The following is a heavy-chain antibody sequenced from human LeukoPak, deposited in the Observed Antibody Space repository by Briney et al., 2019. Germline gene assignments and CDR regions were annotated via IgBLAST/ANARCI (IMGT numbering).Heavy chain of an antibody. J-gene: IGHJ4*02. CDR3: ARGYYDILTGYYRVTGFDY. Sequence: GGSLRLSCAASRFTFSSYSMNWVRQAPGKGLEWVSSISSSSSYIYYADSVKGRFTISRDNAKNSLYLQMNSLRAEDTAVYYCARGYYDILTGYYRVTGFDYWGQGTLVTVSS. V-gene: IGHV3-21*01. D-gene: IGHD3-9*01. CDR2: ISSSSSYI. CDR1: RFTFSSYS.